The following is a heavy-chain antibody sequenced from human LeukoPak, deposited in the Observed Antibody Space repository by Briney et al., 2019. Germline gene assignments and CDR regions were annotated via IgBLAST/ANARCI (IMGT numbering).Heavy chain of an antibody. CDR2: IYYSGIT. CDR3: ARGSGYGFDY. CDR1: GGSISGSSYY. J-gene: IGHJ4*02. D-gene: IGHD3-22*01. V-gene: IGHV4-39*07. Sequence: SETLSLTCTVSGGSISGSSYYWGWIRQPPGKGLEWIGSIYYSGITYYNPSLKSRVTISVDTSKNQFSLKLSSVTAADTAVYYCARGSGYGFDYWGQGTLVTVSP.